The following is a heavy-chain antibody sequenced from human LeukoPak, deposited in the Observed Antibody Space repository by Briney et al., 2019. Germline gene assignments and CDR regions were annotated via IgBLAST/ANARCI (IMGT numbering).Heavy chain of an antibody. V-gene: IGHV3-23*01. CDR2: ISGSGSST. D-gene: IGHD4-11*01. CDR3: AKDSKGPQDGY. CDR1: GFTFSSYA. Sequence: GGSLRLFCAASGFTFSSYAMSWVRQAPGKGLEWVSAISGSGSSTYYADSVKGRFTISRDNSKNTLYLQMNSLRAEDTAVYYCAKDSKGPQDGYWGQGTLVTVSS. J-gene: IGHJ4*02.